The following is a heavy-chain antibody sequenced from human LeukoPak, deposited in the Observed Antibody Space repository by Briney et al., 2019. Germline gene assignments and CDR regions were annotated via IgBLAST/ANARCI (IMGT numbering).Heavy chain of an antibody. CDR3: ARDEGVHSSSWEPLYYYYMDV. V-gene: IGHV3-30*04. CDR2: ISYDGSNK. J-gene: IGHJ6*03. CDR1: GFTFSSYA. D-gene: IGHD6-13*01. Sequence: PGRSLRLSCAASGFTFSSYAMHWVRQAPGKGLEWVAVISYDGSNKYYADSVKGRFTISRDNSKNTLYLQMNSLRAEDTAVYYCARDEGVHSSSWEPLYYYYMDVWGKGTTVTISS.